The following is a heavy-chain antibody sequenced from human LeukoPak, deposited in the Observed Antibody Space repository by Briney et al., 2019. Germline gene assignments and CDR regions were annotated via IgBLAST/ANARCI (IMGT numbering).Heavy chain of an antibody. Sequence: GGSLRLSCAASGFTFSSYWMSWVRQAPGKGLEWVANIKQDGSEKSYVDSVKGRFTISRDNAKNSLYLQMNSLRAEDTAVYYCARDDCSSISCYHNWFDPWGQGTLVTVSS. D-gene: IGHD2-2*01. CDR1: GFTFSSYW. CDR2: IKQDGSEK. J-gene: IGHJ5*02. CDR3: ARDDCSSISCYHNWFDP. V-gene: IGHV3-7*01.